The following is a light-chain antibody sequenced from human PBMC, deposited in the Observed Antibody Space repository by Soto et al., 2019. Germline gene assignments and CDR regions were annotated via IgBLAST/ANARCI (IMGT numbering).Light chain of an antibody. Sequence: EFVLTQSPGTLSLSPGERATLSCRASQTVRNNYLAWYQQKPGQAPRLLTYGASNRATGIPARFSGSGSGTDFTLTISSLEPEDFAVYYCQQRSNWPRGMFGQGTKVDIK. V-gene: IGKV3-11*01. CDR2: GAS. CDR1: QTVRNNY. CDR3: QQRSNWPRGM. J-gene: IGKJ1*01.